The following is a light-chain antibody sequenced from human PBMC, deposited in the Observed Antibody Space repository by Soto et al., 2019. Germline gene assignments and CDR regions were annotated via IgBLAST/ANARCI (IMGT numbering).Light chain of an antibody. CDR1: SSDVGGYNY. Sequence: QSALTQPPSASGSPGQSVTISCTGTSSDVGGYNYVSWYQQHPGKAPKVMIFEVSKRPSGVSDRFSGSKSGNTASLTVSGLQPEDEADYYCSSYAAYGPVVFGGGTKLTVL. CDR2: EVS. V-gene: IGLV2-8*01. CDR3: SSYAAYGPVV. J-gene: IGLJ2*01.